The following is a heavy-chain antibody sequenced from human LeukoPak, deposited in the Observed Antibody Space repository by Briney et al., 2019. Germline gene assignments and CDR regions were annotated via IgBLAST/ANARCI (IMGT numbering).Heavy chain of an antibody. CDR3: ARDSRGTDPWYFDV. J-gene: IGHJ2*01. CDR1: GESISTYS. V-gene: IGHV4-4*07. Sequence: SETLSLTCSVSGFVSGESISTYSWSWFRQPAGKGLEWLGRINTSGSTNYNPSLKSRATISEDKSNNQLSLKLSSVTAADTAVCSCARDSRGTDPWYFDVWGRGTLVTVSS. CDR2: INTSGST. D-gene: IGHD3-22*01.